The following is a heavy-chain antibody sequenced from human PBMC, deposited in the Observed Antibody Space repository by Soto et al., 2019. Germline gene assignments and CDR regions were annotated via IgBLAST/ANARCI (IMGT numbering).Heavy chain of an antibody. J-gene: IGHJ2*01. CDR3: AKGSLLHWYFDL. Sequence: GGSLRLSCAASGFTFSGYAMSWVRQAPGKGLEWVSAISGSGGSTYYADSVKGRFTISRDNSKNTLYLQMNSLRAEDTAVYYCAKGSLLHWYFDLWGRGTLVTAPQ. CDR2: ISGSGGST. V-gene: IGHV3-23*01. CDR1: GFTFSGYA.